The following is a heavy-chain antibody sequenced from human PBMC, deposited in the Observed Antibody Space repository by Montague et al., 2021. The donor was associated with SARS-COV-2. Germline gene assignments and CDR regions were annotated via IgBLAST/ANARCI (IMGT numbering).Heavy chain of an antibody. CDR2: IYHSGST. V-gene: IGHV4-4*02. J-gene: IGHJ6*02. D-gene: IGHD3-9*01. Sequence: SETLSLTCAVSGGSISSSNWWSWVRQPPGKGLVWIGEIYHSGSTNYNPSLKSRVTISVDKSKNQFSLKLSSVTAADTAVYYCARIPSVYDILTGQYYYYYGMDGWGQETTVTVSS. CDR3: ARIPSVYDILTGQYYYYYGMDG. CDR1: GGSISSSNW.